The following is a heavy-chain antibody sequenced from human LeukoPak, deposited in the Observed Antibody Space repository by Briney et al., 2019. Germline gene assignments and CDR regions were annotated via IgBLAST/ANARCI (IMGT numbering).Heavy chain of an antibody. J-gene: IGHJ4*02. V-gene: IGHV3-64*01. CDR3: ARANHEGAIFGVVSPFDY. Sequence: PGGSLRLSCAASGFTFSSYAMHWVRQAPGKGLEYVSAISSNGGSTYYANSVKGRFTISRDNSKNTLYLQMGSLRAEDMAVYYCARANHEGAIFGVVSPFDYWGQGTLVTVSS. CDR1: GFTFSSYA. CDR2: ISSNGGST. D-gene: IGHD3-3*01.